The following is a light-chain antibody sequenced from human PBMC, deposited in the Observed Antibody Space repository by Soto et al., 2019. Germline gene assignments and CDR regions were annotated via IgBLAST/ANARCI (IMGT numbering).Light chain of an antibody. J-gene: IGKJ1*01. V-gene: IGKV3-15*01. CDR1: QSVRSN. CDR2: DAS. Sequence: EIVMTQSPATLSVSPGERATLSCRPSQSVRSNLAWYQQKPGQAPRLLIYDASARATGIPARFSGTESGTEFTLIIRSLQSEDAAVYYCQQYNNWPLTFGQGTKLEIK. CDR3: QQYNNWPLT.